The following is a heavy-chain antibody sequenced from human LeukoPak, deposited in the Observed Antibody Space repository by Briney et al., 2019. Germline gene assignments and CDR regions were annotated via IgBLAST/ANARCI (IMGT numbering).Heavy chain of an antibody. J-gene: IGHJ4*02. CDR1: GFTFSSYW. Sequence: GGSLRLSCAASGFTFSSYWMHWVRQGPGKELTWVSHINSDGSTTTYADTVKGRFTISRDNAKNTLYLQMNSLRAEDTALYYCARVRGYDAHFDYWGQGILVTVSS. CDR3: ARVRGYDAHFDY. D-gene: IGHD5-12*01. CDR2: INSDGSTT. V-gene: IGHV3-74*01.